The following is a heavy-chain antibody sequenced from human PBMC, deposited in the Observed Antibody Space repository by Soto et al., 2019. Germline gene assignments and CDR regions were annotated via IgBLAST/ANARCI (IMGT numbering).Heavy chain of an antibody. CDR3: AKGGAIVAAGTRVYLYNAMDV. D-gene: IGHD1-26*01. Sequence: ASVKVSCKASGYTFTGYYVHWVRQAPGQGLEWMGWINPNSGDTYLAQRFQGRVTMNRDTSIGTAYMELRGLTSDDTAEYYCAKGGAIVAAGTRVYLYNAMDVWGQGTTVTVS. J-gene: IGHJ6*02. CDR2: INPNSGDT. CDR1: GYTFTGYY. V-gene: IGHV1-2*02.